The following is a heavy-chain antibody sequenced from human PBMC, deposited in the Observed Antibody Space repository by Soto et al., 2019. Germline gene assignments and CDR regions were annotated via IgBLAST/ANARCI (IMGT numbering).Heavy chain of an antibody. Sequence: QVQLVQSGAEVKKPGASVTVSCKASGYTFIGHYLHWVRQAPGQGLEWLGWTNPSSGATNFAQKFQGRVAKTRYTSISTAYLELSRLRSDDTAVYYGAREAGTTGNYYCGMDVWGQGTTVTVSS. CDR2: TNPSSGAT. J-gene: IGHJ6*02. D-gene: IGHD1-7*01. CDR1: GYTFIGHY. V-gene: IGHV1-2*02. CDR3: AREAGTTGNYYCGMDV.